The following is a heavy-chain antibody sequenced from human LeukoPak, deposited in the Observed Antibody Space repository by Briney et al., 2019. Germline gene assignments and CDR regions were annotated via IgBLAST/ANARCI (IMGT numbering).Heavy chain of an antibody. CDR2: SDPKSGAT. J-gene: IGHJ4*02. Sequence: ASVKVSCRTSGYTFTSYYIHWLRQAPGQRFEWMGWSDPKSGATKYEHFQGRVTMTRDTSISTAYMELSRLTSDDTAVYYCARGNFYDNKGYSPELRYWGQGTLVTVSS. CDR1: GYTFTSYY. D-gene: IGHD3-10*01. V-gene: IGHV1-2*02. CDR3: ARGNFYDNKGYSPELRY.